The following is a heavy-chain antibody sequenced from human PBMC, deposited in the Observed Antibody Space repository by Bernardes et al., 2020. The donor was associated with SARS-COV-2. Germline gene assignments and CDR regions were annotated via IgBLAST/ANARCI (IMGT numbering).Heavy chain of an antibody. CDR1: GGSISSGGYY. Sequence: SETLSLTCTVSGGSISSGGYYWSWIRQHPGKGLEWIGYIYYSGSTYYNPSLKSRVTISVDTSKNQFSLKLSSVTAADTAVYYCARGTMVRVSNWFDPWGQGTLVTVSS. CDR3: ARGTMVRVSNWFDP. CDR2: IYYSGST. V-gene: IGHV4-31*03. D-gene: IGHD3-10*01. J-gene: IGHJ5*02.